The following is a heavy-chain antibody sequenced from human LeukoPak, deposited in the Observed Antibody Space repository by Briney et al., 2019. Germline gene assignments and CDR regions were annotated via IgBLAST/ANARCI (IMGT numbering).Heavy chain of an antibody. Sequence: ASVKASCKASGGTFSSYAISWVRQAPGQGLEWMGGIIPIFGTANYAQKFQGRVTITADESTSTAYMELSSLRSEDTAVYYCARVRGGLPYCGGDCSFGYFDYWGQGTLVTVSS. CDR2: IIPIFGTA. V-gene: IGHV1-69*13. CDR3: ARVRGGLPYCGGDCSFGYFDY. J-gene: IGHJ4*02. CDR1: GGTFSSYA. D-gene: IGHD2-21*02.